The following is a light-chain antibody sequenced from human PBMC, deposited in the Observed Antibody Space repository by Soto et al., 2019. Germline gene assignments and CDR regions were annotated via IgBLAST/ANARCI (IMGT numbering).Light chain of an antibody. J-gene: IGKJ1*01. CDR1: QTISRW. V-gene: IGKV1-5*01. CDR2: DAS. Sequence: IPMTQAPSTLSASIGDRVSITCRASQTISRWLAWYQQKPGKAPKLLIYDASSLESGVPSRFSGSGSGTEFTLTISSLQSDDFATYYCQQYTTYWTFGQGTNVDIK. CDR3: QQYTTYWT.